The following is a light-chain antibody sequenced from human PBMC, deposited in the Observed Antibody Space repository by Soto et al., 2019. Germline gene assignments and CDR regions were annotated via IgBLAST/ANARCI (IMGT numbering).Light chain of an antibody. CDR1: QSLLHSNGYNY. CDR2: LGS. V-gene: IGKV2-28*01. CDR3: MQALEAPLT. Sequence: DIVMTQSPLSLPVTPGEPASISCRSSQSLLHSNGYNYLGWYLQKPGQSPQLLLSLGSNRAAGVRDRFSGSGSGTDFTLKISRVEAEDVGVYYCMQALEAPLTFGGGTKVEIK. J-gene: IGKJ4*01.